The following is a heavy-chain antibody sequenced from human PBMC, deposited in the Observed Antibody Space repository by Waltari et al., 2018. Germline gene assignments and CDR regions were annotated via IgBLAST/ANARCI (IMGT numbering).Heavy chain of an antibody. CDR2: ISTSGST. CDR3: ARGGRYCSGASCYSWFDP. V-gene: IGHV4-4*07. D-gene: IGHD2-15*01. Sequence: QVQLQESGPGPVKPSETLSLTCSVSGDSIGSYYWSWIRQPAGKGLEWIGRISTSGSTNYNPSLKSRVTMSVDTSKNHFSRNLGSVTAADTAVYYCARGGRYCSGASCYSWFDPWGQGTLVTVSS. J-gene: IGHJ5*02. CDR1: GDSIGSYY.